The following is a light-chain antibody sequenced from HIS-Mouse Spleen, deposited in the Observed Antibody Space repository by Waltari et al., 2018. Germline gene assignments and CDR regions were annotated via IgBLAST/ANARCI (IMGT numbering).Light chain of an antibody. CDR2: EDS. V-gene: IGLV3-10*01. J-gene: IGLJ2*01. CDR3: YSTDSSGNHRV. Sequence: SYELTQPPSVSVSPGQTARITCSGDALPKKYAYWYQQKSGQAPVLVLYEDSKLPSGVPERFSGSSSGTMATLTISGAQVEDEADYYCYSTDSSGNHRVFGGGTKLTVL. CDR1: ALPKKY.